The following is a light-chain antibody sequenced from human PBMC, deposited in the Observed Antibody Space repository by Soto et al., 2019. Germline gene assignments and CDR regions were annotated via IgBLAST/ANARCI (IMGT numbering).Light chain of an antibody. CDR3: SSYVGSSTLL. V-gene: IGLV2-23*01. CDR2: EGS. J-gene: IGLJ2*01. CDR1: SSDVGNYNL. Sequence: QSVLTQPASVSGSPGQSITISCTGTSSDVGNYNLVSWYQQHPGKAPKLMIYEGSKRPSGVSNRFSGSKSGNTASLTISGLPAEGGAYYYCSSYVGSSTLLFGGGTKLTVL.